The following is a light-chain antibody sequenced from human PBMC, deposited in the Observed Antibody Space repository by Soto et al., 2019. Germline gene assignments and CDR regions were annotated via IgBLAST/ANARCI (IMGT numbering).Light chain of an antibody. V-gene: IGKV3-20*01. J-gene: IGKJ5*01. CDR1: QSVSSR. CDR2: GAS. Sequence: IMLTQSPGTLSLTPGERATLSCRASQSVSSRLAWYQQKPGQAPRLLISGASSRATGIPDRFSGSGSGTDFTLTISRLEPEDFALYYCQHYVERSPITFGQGTRLE. CDR3: QHYVERSPIT.